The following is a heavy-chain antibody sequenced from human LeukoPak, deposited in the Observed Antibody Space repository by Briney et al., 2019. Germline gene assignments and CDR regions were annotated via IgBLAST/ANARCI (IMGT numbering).Heavy chain of an antibody. D-gene: IGHD3-3*01. CDR1: GYRFTGYG. V-gene: IGHV5-51*01. CDR2: IYPGDSDT. CDR3: ARHYDFWPGYYQIDS. Sequence: GESLKISCKGSGYRFTGYGIGWVRQMPGKGLRWMGIIYPGDSDTSYRPSFRGQGTIAAASSITTPYLQWSSLKASDTAMYYCARHYDFWPGYYQIDSWGRGTLVTVSS. J-gene: IGHJ4*02.